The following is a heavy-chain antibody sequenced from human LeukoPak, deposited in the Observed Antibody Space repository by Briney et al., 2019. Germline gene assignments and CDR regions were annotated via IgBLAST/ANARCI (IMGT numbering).Heavy chain of an antibody. J-gene: IGHJ4*02. V-gene: IGHV3-74*01. Sequence: GGSLRLSCAASGFTFSSYWMHWVRQAPGKGLVWVSRINSDGSSTSYADSVKGRFTISRDNAKNTLYLQMNSLRAEDMAVYYCARDGTMIRGVIDYWGQGTLVTVSS. CDR3: ARDGTMIRGVIDY. D-gene: IGHD3-10*01. CDR1: GFTFSSYW. CDR2: INSDGSST.